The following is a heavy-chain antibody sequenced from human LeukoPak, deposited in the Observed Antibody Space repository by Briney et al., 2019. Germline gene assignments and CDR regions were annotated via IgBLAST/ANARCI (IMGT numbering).Heavy chain of an antibody. CDR1: GGTFSSYA. CDR2: IIPIFGTA. J-gene: IGHJ4*02. V-gene: IGHV1-69*06. Sequence: SVKVSCKASGGTFSSYAISWMRQAPGQGLEWMGGIIPIFGTANYAQKFQGRVTITADKSTSTAYMELSSLRSEDTAVYYCAREDIGSYGNFDYWGQGTLVTVSS. CDR3: AREDIGSYGNFDY. D-gene: IGHD5-18*01.